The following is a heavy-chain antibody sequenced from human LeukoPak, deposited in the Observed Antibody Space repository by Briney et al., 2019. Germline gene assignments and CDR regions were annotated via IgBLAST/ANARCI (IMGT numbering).Heavy chain of an antibody. J-gene: IGHJ4*02. CDR3: ARDLRAGEYYDFWSGYDPDY. V-gene: IGHV3-48*01. Sequence: GGSLRLSCAASGFTFSSYSMNWVRQAPGKGLEWVSYISSSSSTIYYADSVKGRFTISRDNAKNSLYLQMNSLRAEDTAVYYCARDLRAGEYYDFWSGYDPDYWGQGTLVTVSS. CDR2: ISSSSSTI. D-gene: IGHD3-3*01. CDR1: GFTFSSYS.